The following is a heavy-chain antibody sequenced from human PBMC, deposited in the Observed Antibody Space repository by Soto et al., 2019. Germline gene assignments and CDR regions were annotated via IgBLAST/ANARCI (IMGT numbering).Heavy chain of an antibody. V-gene: IGHV4-39*01. CDR3: AIYYDSSGYFHYYYYGMDV. CDR1: GGSISSSSYY. D-gene: IGHD3-22*01. J-gene: IGHJ6*02. CDR2: IYYSGST. Sequence: QLQLQESGPGLVKPSETLSLTCTVSGGSISSSSYYWGWIRQPPGKGLEWIGSIYYSGSTYYNPSLKSRVTISVDTSKNQFSLKLSSVTAADTAVYYCAIYYDSSGYFHYYYYGMDVWGQGTTVTVSS.